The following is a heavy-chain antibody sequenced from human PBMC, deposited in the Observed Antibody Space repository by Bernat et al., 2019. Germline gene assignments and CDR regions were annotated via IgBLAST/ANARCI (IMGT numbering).Heavy chain of an antibody. CDR1: GGSISSSSYY. D-gene: IGHD6-19*01. Sequence: QLQLQESGPGLVKPSETLSLTCTVSGGSISSSSYYWGWIRQPPGKGLEWIGSIYYSGSTYYNPSLKSRVTISVDTSKNQFSLKLSSVTAADTAVYYCARYSSGWYFDLWGRGTLVTVSS. CDR3: ARYSSGWYFDL. CDR2: IYYSGST. J-gene: IGHJ2*01. V-gene: IGHV4-39*01.